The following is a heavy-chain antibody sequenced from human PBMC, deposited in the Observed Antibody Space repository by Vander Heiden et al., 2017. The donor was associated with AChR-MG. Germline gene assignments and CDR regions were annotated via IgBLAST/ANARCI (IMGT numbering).Heavy chain of an antibody. CDR3: AKDRGYSSGWYVVY. J-gene: IGHJ4*02. CDR1: GFTFSSYG. D-gene: IGHD6-19*01. V-gene: IGHV3-30*18. Sequence: QVQLVESGGGVVQPGRSLRLSCAASGFTFSSYGMHWVRQAPGKGLEWVAVISYDGSNKYYADSVKGRFTISRDNSKNTLYLQMNSLRAEDTAVYYCAKDRGYSSGWYVVYWGQGTLVTVSS. CDR2: ISYDGSNK.